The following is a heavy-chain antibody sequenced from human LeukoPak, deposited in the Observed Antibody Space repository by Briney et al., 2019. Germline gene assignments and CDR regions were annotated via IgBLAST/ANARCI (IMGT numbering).Heavy chain of an antibody. J-gene: IGHJ1*01. CDR3: ARGFTGGWYGDFQH. V-gene: IGHV4-59*01. Sequence: PSETLSLTCTVSGGSIKGYFWSWIRQPPGKGLEWIGYIYYSGSTNYNPSLKSRVTISVDTSKNQFSLKLSSVTAAGTAVYYCARGFTGGWYGDFQHWGQGTLVTVSS. CDR1: GGSIKGYF. CDR2: IYYSGST. D-gene: IGHD6-19*01.